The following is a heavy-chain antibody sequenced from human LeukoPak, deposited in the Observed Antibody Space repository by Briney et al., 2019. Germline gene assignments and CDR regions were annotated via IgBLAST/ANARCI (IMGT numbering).Heavy chain of an antibody. D-gene: IGHD1-1*01. CDR2: IYTSGST. CDR1: GGFFDSKY. CDR3: ARVESGPYYYYYMDV. J-gene: IGHJ6*03. Sequence: SETLSLTCSVSGGFFDSKYWSWIRQPPGKGLEWIGYIYTSGSTNFNPSLRSRVAMSIDTSKNQFSLKVYSVTAADTAVYYCARVESGPYYYYYMDVWGKGTTVTVSS. V-gene: IGHV4-4*09.